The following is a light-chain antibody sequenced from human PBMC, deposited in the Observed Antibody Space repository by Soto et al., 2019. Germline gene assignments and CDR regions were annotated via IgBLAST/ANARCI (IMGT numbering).Light chain of an antibody. V-gene: IGLV2-23*03. CDR3: CSFAGGRTFR. CDR1: SADVGGYNR. J-gene: IGLJ2*01. Sequence: QSAPTQPASVSGSPGQSITISCTGSSADVGGYNRVSWYQQHPGKAPKLLIYEGTKRPSGVSNRFSASKSGNTASLTISGLQAEDKADYFCCSFAGGRTFRFGGGTKLTVL. CDR2: EGT.